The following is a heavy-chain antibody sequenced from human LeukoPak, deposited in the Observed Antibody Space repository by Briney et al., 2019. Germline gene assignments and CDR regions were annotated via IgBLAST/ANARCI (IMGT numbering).Heavy chain of an antibody. CDR3: AKVLAVTSYGAKSIFDR. J-gene: IGHJ4*02. CDR2: IWYDGSNK. CDR1: GFTFSNYG. Sequence: GGSLRLSCAASGFTFSNYGMHWVRQAPGKGLEWVAFIWYDGSNKYYADSVKGRFTISRDNSKNTVYLQMNSLRAEDTAVYYCAKVLAVTSYGAKSIFDRWGQGTLVTVSS. V-gene: IGHV3-30*02. D-gene: IGHD4-23*01.